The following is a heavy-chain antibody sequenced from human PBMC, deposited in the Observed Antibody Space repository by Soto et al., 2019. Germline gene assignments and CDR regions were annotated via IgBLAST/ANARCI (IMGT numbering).Heavy chain of an antibody. CDR2: VDWDDDK. D-gene: IGHD6-6*01. CDR3: ARRAAYSSSYFFDY. CDR1: GFSLRTSGMC. Sequence: SGPTLVKPTQTLTLTCTFTGFSLRTSGMCVSWIRQPPGKALEWLALVDWDDDKYYNTSPRTRLTISRDTSKNQVILTMTNMDPVDTATYYCARRAAYSSSYFFDYWGQGSLVTVSS. V-gene: IGHV2-70*01. J-gene: IGHJ4*02.